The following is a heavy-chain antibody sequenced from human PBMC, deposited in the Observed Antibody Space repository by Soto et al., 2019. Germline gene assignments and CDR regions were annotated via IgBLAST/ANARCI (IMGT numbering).Heavy chain of an antibody. CDR3: AKDARVDVYRDFDY. CDR1: GFTFSTYP. V-gene: IGHV3-23*01. CDR2: IYGSGDGT. D-gene: IGHD4-4*01. J-gene: IGHJ4*02. Sequence: EVPLLESGGGLVQPGGSLGLSCAASGFTFSTYPMNWVRQAPGKGLEWDSGIYGSGDGTFYADSWKGRFTISRDNSKNTLYLQMNSLGAEDTAVYYCAKDARVDVYRDFDYWGQGTLVSVSS.